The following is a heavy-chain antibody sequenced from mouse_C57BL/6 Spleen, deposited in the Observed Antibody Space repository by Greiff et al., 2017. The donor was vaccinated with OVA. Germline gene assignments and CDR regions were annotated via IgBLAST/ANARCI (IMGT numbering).Heavy chain of an antibody. CDR1: GYAFSSSW. CDR3: AKFITTTYWYFDV. CDR2: IYPGDGDT. V-gene: IGHV1-82*01. Sequence: VQLQQSGPELVKPGASVKISCKASGYAFSSSWMNWVKQRPGQGLEWIGRIYPGDGDTNYNGKFKGKATLTADKSSSTAYMQLSSLTSEDSADYFCAKFITTTYWYFDVWGTGTTVTVSS. D-gene: IGHD1-1*01. J-gene: IGHJ1*03.